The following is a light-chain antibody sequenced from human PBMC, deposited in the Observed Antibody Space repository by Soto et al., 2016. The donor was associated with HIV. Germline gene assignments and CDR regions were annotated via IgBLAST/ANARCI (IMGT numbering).Light chain of an antibody. CDR2: AAS. CDR3: QQSYSSPET. J-gene: IGKJ1*01. Sequence: DIQMTQSPSSLSASVGDRVTITCRASRNVGRYVNWFQQKPGKAPKFLISAASTLEGGVPSRFSGSGSGTGFTLTISNVQPEDFATYYCQQSYSSPETFGQGTKVEIK. CDR1: RNVGRY. V-gene: IGKV1-39*01.